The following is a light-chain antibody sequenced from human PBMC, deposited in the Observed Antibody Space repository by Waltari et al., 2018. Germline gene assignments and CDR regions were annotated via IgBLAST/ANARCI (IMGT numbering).Light chain of an antibody. V-gene: IGKV4-1*01. Sequence: XIVMTQSXXPLAXXLGXXXTXHCKSXQGVFWSXNNKXXLAWXXXKAGQPPRLLXXWASXXESGVPDRFXAXXSGXDFTLTXXXXXPEDXATYYXQQYYSHPTXXGQXXXVE. CDR1: QGVFWSXNNKXX. CDR2: WAS. J-gene: IGKJ1*01. CDR3: QQYYSHPTX.